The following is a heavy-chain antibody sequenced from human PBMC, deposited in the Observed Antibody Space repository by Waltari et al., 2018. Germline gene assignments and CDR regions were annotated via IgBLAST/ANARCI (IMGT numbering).Heavy chain of an antibody. D-gene: IGHD6-19*01. CDR2: VWYDGINK. CDR1: VFTFNIYV. Sequence: QVLLVESGGGVVQPRRSLRLSCAASVFTFNIYVMQWVRQAPGKGLEWVAVVWYDGINKYYADSVKGRFTISKDNSENTLYLHMNSLRVEDTATYYCARGALAGRFFDFWGQGTPVTVSS. V-gene: IGHV3-33*01. J-gene: IGHJ4*02. CDR3: ARGALAGRFFDF.